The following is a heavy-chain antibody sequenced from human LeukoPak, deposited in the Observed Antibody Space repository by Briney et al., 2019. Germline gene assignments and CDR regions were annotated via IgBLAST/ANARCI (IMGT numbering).Heavy chain of an antibody. D-gene: IGHD5-18*01. CDR1: GFTFSSYA. CDR2: ISGSDNNT. V-gene: IGHV3-23*01. J-gene: IGHJ3*02. CDR3: ARHSYGGEAFDI. Sequence: GGSLRLSCAASGFTFSSYAMSWVRQAPGKGLEWVSGISGSDNNTYYPDSVKGRFTISRDNSKNTLYLQMNSLRAEDTAMFYCARHSYGGEAFDIWGQGTMVTVSS.